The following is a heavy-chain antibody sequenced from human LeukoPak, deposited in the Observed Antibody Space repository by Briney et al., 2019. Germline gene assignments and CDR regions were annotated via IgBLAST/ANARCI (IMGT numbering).Heavy chain of an antibody. CDR2: INPNSGGT. CDR3: ARDLVAVAGKAIDY. Sequence: ASVKVSCKASGYTLTGYYMHWVRQAPGQGLEWMGWINPNSGGTNYAQKFRGRVTMTRDTSISTAYMELSRLRSDDTAVYYCARDLVAVAGKAIDYWGQGTLVTVSS. J-gene: IGHJ4*02. V-gene: IGHV1-2*02. CDR1: GYTLTGYY. D-gene: IGHD6-19*01.